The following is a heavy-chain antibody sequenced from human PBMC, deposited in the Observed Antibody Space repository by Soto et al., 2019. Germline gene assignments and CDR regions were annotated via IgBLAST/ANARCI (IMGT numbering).Heavy chain of an antibody. V-gene: IGHV3-72*01. D-gene: IGHD3-22*01. Sequence: EVQLVESGGGLVQPGGSLRLSCAASGFSLSDHYIDWVRQAPGKGLEWVGRSRDNAQGYSTEYAASVKGRFTTSRDDSKNSVLLQMNSLKTEDTAVYYCVRAMYYTYSSGYTRCFDYWGQGTLVTVSS. CDR1: GFSLSDHY. CDR3: VRAMYYTYSSGYTRCFDY. J-gene: IGHJ4*02. CDR2: SRDNAQGYST.